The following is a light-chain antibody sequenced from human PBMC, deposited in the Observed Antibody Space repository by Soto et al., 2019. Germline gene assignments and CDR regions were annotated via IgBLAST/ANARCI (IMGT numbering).Light chain of an antibody. CDR2: KDT. CDR3: QSADSSDSYWV. CDR1: ALPKQY. J-gene: IGLJ3*02. Sequence: SYELTQPPSVSVSPGQTARITCSGDALPKQYAYWYQQKPGQAPMLVIYKDTERPSGIPERFSGSSSGTTVTLTISGVQAEDEADYYCQSADSSDSYWVFGGGTKLTVL. V-gene: IGLV3-25*03.